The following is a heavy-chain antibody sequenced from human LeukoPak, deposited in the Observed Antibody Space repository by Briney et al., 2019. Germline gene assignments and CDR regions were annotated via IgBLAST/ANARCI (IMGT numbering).Heavy chain of an antibody. CDR2: IYYSGST. V-gene: IGHV4-59*01. J-gene: IGHJ4*02. CDR1: GGSISSYY. Sequence: SETLSLTCTVSGGSISSYYWSWIRQPPGKGLEWIGYIYYSGSTNYNPSLKSRVTISVDTSKNQFSLNLSSVTAADTAVDYCARGPYDGNLGYWGQGTLVTVSS. CDR3: ARGPYDGNLGY. D-gene: IGHD4-23*01.